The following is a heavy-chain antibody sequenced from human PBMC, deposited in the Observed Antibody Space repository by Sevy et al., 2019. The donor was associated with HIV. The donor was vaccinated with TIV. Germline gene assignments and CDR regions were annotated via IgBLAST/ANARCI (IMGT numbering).Heavy chain of an antibody. Sequence: GGSLRLSCAASGFTFSTYGMHWVRQAPGKGLEWVAVIWFDESNTYYADSVKGRFTISRDIAKNTLDLQMNSLRAEDTAVYSCATDLEFYDYGDYGPAFMPDYWGQGTLVTVSS. J-gene: IGHJ4*02. CDR2: IWFDESNT. CDR3: ATDLEFYDYGDYGPAFMPDY. D-gene: IGHD4-17*01. CDR1: GFTFSTYG. V-gene: IGHV3-33*01.